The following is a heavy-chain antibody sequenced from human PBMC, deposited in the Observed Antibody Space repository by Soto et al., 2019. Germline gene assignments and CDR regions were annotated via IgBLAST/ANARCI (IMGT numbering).Heavy chain of an antibody. V-gene: IGHV4-39*01. Sequence: SETLSLTCTVSGGSISSSSYYWGWIRQPPGKGLEWIGSIYYSGSTYYNPSLKSRVTISVDTSKNQFSLKLSSVTAADTAVYYCARRSAKRGMVRGVITIYYFDYWGQGTLVTVSS. D-gene: IGHD3-10*01. CDR3: ARRSAKRGMVRGVITIYYFDY. J-gene: IGHJ4*02. CDR1: GGSISSSSYY. CDR2: IYYSGST.